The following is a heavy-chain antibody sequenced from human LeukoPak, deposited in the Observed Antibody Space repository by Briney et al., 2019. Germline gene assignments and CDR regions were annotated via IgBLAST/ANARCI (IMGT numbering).Heavy chain of an antibody. CDR2: IYPGDSDT. D-gene: IGHD2-15*01. Sequence: GESLKISCKGSGYSFTTYWIGWVRQVPGKGLEWMGIIYPGDSDTRYFPSFQGQVTISADKSIDTAYLHWSSLQASDTAIYYCTRQRYCSGGTCYPDYWGQGTLVTVSS. CDR3: TRQRYCSGGTCYPDY. J-gene: IGHJ4*02. V-gene: IGHV5-51*01. CDR1: GYSFTTYW.